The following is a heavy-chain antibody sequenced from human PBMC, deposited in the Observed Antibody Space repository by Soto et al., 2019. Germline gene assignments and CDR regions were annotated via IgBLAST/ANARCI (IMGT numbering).Heavy chain of an antibody. CDR2: INPNTGGT. V-gene: IGHV1-2*02. CDR3: ARARVPTISEDAFDM. CDR1: GYSFSNFY. D-gene: IGHD2-2*01. J-gene: IGHJ3*02. Sequence: ASVKVSCKPSGYSFSNFYVHWVRQAPGQGLEWMGWINPNTGGTKYEQKFQGRVTMTRDTSVSTAYMEVGRLTSDDTAVYYCARARVPTISEDAFDMWGQGTLVTVSS.